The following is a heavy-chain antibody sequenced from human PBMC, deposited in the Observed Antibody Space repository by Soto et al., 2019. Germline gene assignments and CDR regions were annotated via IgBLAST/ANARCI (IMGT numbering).Heavy chain of an antibody. CDR3: AAERGGSSRYYYAY. CDR2: IVVGSGNT. CDR1: GFTFTSSA. J-gene: IGHJ4*02. V-gene: IGHV1-58*01. Sequence: SVKVSCKASGFTFTSSAVQWVRQARGQRLEWIGWIVVGSGNTNYAQKFQERVTITRDMSTSTAYMELSSLRSEDTAVYYCAAERGGSSRYYYAYWGQGTLLPVSS. D-gene: IGHD3-22*01.